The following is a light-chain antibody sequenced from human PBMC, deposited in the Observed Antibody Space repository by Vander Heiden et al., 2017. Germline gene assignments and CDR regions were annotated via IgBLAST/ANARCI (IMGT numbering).Light chain of an antibody. CDR2: GAS. V-gene: IGKV3-15*01. CDR1: QSVSSN. Sequence: IVMTQSPATLSVSPGERATLSCRASQSVSSNLAWYQQKSCQAPRLLIYGASTRATRIPARFSGSGSGTEFTLTISSLQSEDFAVYYCQQDNNWPYTFGQGTKLEIK. J-gene: IGKJ2*01. CDR3: QQDNNWPYT.